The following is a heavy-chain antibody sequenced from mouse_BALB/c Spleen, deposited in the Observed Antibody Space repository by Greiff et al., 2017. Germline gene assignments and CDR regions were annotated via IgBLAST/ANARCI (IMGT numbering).Heavy chain of an antibody. V-gene: IGHV5-12-2*01. D-gene: IGHD2-4*01. Sequence: DVKLVESGGGLVQPGGSLKLSCAASGFTFSSYTMSWVRQTPEKRLEWVAYISNGGGSTYYPDTVKGRFTISRDNAKNTLYLQMSSLKSEDTAMYYCARHGITFDYWGQGTTLTVSS. CDR3: ARHGITFDY. CDR2: ISNGGGST. J-gene: IGHJ2*01. CDR1: GFTFSSYT.